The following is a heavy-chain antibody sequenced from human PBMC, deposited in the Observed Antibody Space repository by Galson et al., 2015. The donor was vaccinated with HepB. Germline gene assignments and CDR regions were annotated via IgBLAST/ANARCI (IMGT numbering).Heavy chain of an antibody. CDR3: AKGIKTRKRESSGWDY. CDR2: VTSTGGNT. Sequence: SLRLSCAASGFTFSSYAMSWVRPAPGKGLEWVSTVTSTGGNTFYADSVKGRFTISRDNSKNTLYLQMNSLRAEDTAIYYCAKGIKTRKRESSGWDYWGQGTLVTVSS. J-gene: IGHJ4*02. V-gene: IGHV3-23*01. CDR1: GFTFSSYA. D-gene: IGHD6-19*01.